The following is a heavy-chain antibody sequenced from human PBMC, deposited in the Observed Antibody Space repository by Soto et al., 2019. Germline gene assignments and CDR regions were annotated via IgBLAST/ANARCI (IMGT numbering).Heavy chain of an antibody. Sequence: GGSLRLSCAASGFTFDDYAMHWVRQAPGKGLEWVSGISWNSGSIGYADSVKGRFTISRDNAKNSLYLQMNSLRAEDTALYYCAKGLGIFAVYYLDYWGQGTLVTVSS. CDR2: ISWNSGSI. V-gene: IGHV3-9*01. J-gene: IGHJ4*02. D-gene: IGHD3-3*01. CDR1: GFTFDDYA. CDR3: AKGLGIFAVYYLDY.